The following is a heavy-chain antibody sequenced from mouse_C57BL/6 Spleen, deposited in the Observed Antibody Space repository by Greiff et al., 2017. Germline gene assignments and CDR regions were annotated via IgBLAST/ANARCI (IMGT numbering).Heavy chain of an antibody. D-gene: IGHD2-4*01. CDR3: ARDDYYDYSHWYFDV. CDR1: GYSITSGYY. Sequence: EVKLMESGPGLVKPSQSLSLTCSVTGYSITSGYYWNWIRQFPGNKLEWMGYISYDGSNNYNPSLKNRISITRDTSKNQFFLKLNSVTTEDTATYYCARDDYYDYSHWYFDVWGTGTTVTVSS. V-gene: IGHV3-6*01. J-gene: IGHJ1*03. CDR2: ISYDGSN.